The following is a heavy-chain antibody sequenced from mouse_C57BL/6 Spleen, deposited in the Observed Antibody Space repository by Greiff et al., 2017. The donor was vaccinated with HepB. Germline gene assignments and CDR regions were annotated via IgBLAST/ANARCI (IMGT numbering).Heavy chain of an antibody. Sequence: QVQLKQPGAELVRPGSSVKLSCKASGYTFTSYWMHWVKQRPIQGLEWIGNIDPSDSETHYNQKFKDKATLTVDKSSSTAYMQLSSLTSEDSAVYYGARDSNYDYAMDYWGQGTSVTVSS. CDR3: ARDSNYDYAMDY. D-gene: IGHD2-5*01. CDR2: IDPSDSET. J-gene: IGHJ4*01. CDR1: GYTFTSYW. V-gene: IGHV1-52*01.